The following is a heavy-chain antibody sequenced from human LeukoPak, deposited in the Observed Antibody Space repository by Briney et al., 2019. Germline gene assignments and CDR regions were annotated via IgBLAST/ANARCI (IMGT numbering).Heavy chain of an antibody. J-gene: IGHJ4*02. Sequence: PGGSLRLSCAASGFTFTSYSMNWVRQAPGKGLEWVSTISGGGGSTYYADSVKGRFTISRDNSKNTLYLQMNSLRAEDTAVYYCAKDKVGDHYFDYWGQGTLVTVSS. CDR1: GFTFTSYS. V-gene: IGHV3-23*01. D-gene: IGHD1-26*01. CDR3: AKDKVGDHYFDY. CDR2: ISGGGGST.